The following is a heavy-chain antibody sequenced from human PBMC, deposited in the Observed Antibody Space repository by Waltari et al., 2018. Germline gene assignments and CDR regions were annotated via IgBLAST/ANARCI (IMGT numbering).Heavy chain of an antibody. CDR1: GYTFTSYA. Sequence: QVQLVQSGAEVKKPGASVKVSCKASGYTFTSYAMHWVRQAPGQRLEWMGWINAGNGNTKYSQKCQGRVTITRDTSASTAYMELSSLISEDTAVYYCARDKRQKYSSSSDAFDIWGQGTMVTVSS. V-gene: IGHV1-3*01. D-gene: IGHD6-6*01. J-gene: IGHJ3*02. CDR2: INAGNGNT. CDR3: ARDKRQKYSSSSDAFDI.